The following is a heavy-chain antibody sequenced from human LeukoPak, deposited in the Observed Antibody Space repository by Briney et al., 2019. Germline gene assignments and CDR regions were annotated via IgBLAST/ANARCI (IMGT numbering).Heavy chain of an antibody. Sequence: SVKVSCKASGGTFTSYAISWGRQAPGQGLEWMGRIIPIFGTANYAQKFQGRVTITTDESTSTAYMELSSLRSEDTAVYYCARAGGSYVAYDYWGQGTLVTVSS. J-gene: IGHJ4*02. CDR1: GGTFTSYA. V-gene: IGHV1-69*05. D-gene: IGHD1-26*01. CDR2: IIPIFGTA. CDR3: ARAGGSYVAYDY.